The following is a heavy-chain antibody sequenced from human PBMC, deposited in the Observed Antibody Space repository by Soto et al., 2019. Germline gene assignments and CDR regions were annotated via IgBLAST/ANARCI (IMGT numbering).Heavy chain of an antibody. CDR2: ISDNGGTT. Sequence: PGGSLRLSCAASEFTFSNYAMSWVRQAPGKGLEWVSSISDNGGTTYYAGSVKGRFTISRDNAKNSLYLQMNSLRAEDTAVYYCARGHRYCSGGSCYWAEYFQHWGQGTLVTVSS. D-gene: IGHD2-15*01. V-gene: IGHV3-23*01. CDR3: ARGHRYCSGGSCYWAEYFQH. CDR1: EFTFSNYA. J-gene: IGHJ1*01.